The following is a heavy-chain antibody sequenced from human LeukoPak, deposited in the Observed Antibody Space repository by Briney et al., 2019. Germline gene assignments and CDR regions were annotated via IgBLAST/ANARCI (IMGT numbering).Heavy chain of an antibody. CDR2: IIPIFGTA. Sequence: SVKVSCKASGGTFSSHAISWVRQAPGQGLEWMGRIIPIFGTANYAQKFQGRVTITTDESTSTAYMELSSPRSEDTAVYYCAREGVRTTDFDYWGQGTLVTVSS. D-gene: IGHD3-10*01. V-gene: IGHV1-69*05. CDR3: AREGVRTTDFDY. J-gene: IGHJ4*02. CDR1: GGTFSSHA.